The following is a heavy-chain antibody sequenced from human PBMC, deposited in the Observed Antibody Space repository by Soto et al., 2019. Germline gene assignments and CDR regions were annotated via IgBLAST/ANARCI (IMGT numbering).Heavy chain of an antibody. Sequence: SETLSLTCTVSGGSITTYYWSWIRQPPGKGLEWIGNIYDSGSTKYNPSLKSRVTMTVDTSKNQFSLNLSSVTAADTAAYYCARDRNYGGADYWGQGTLVTVSS. J-gene: IGHJ4*02. CDR3: ARDRNYGGADY. CDR1: GGSITTYY. D-gene: IGHD3-10*01. V-gene: IGHV4-59*01. CDR2: IYDSGST.